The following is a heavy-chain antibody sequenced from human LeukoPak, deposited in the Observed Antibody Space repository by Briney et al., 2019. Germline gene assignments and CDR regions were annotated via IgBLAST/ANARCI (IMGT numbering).Heavy chain of an antibody. CDR2: ISSSSSYI. Sequence: PGGSLRLSCAASRFTFSSYAMSWVRQAPGKGLEWVSSISSSSSYIYYADSVKGRFTISRDNAKNSLHLQMNSLRAEDTAVYYCARGLLLWFGELDYGMDVWGQGTTVTVSS. CDR1: RFTFSSYA. D-gene: IGHD3-10*01. V-gene: IGHV3-21*01. J-gene: IGHJ6*02. CDR3: ARGLLLWFGELDYGMDV.